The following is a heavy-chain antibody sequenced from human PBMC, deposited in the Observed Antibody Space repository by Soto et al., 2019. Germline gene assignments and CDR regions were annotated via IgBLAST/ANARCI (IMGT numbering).Heavy chain of an antibody. D-gene: IGHD6-13*01. V-gene: IGHV3-74*01. CDR1: GFTFSSYW. Sequence: EVQLVESGGGLVQPGGSLRLSCAASGFTFSSYWMHWVRQAPGKGLVWVSRINSDGSSTSYADSVKGRFTISRDNAKKTXYXXMNSLRAEDTAVYYCARVRSSSWYESYYYYYVMDVWGQGTTVTVSS. CDR3: ARVRSSSWYESYYYYYVMDV. J-gene: IGHJ6*02. CDR2: INSDGSST.